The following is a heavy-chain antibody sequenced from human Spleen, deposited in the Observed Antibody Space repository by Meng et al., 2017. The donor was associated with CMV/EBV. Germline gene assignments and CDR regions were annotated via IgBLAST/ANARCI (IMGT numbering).Heavy chain of an antibody. CDR1: GFTFRSFT. J-gene: IGHJ4*02. V-gene: IGHV3-13*04. D-gene: IGHD3-10*01. CDR3: AKLSARFGDFFSFDS. CDR2: IGAADDT. Sequence: GESLKISCAASGFTFRSFTMDWVRQATGKGLKWVSPIGAADDTYYPGSVKGRFTISRDNFKGTLYLQMDSLRAEDTAVYYCAKLSARFGDFFSFDSWGQGTLVTVSS.